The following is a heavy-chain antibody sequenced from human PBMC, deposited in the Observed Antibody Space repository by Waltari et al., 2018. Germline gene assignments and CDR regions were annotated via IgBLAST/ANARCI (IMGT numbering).Heavy chain of an antibody. D-gene: IGHD6-19*01. Sequence: QVQLVQSGNEVKKPGASVKVSCKASGYTFTSYGISWVGQAPGQGLEWMGWISVFNGHTNYAQRLQGRVSMTADTSTSTSYMELRSLISDDTAVYYCARVPHRSTGWLQAPYNFDFWGQGTLVTVSS. CDR3: ARVPHRSTGWLQAPYNFDF. J-gene: IGHJ4*02. CDR1: GYTFTSYG. V-gene: IGHV1-18*01. CDR2: ISVFNGHT.